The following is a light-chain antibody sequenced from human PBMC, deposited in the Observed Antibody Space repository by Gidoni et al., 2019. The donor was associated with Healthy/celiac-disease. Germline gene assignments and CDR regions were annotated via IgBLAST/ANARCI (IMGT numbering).Light chain of an antibody. Sequence: EIVFTHSPATLSLSPGERATLSCRASQSVSSYLAWYQQNPGQAPRLLIYDASNRATGIPARFSGSGSGTDYTLTISSLEPEDFAVYYCQQRSNWPPWTFGQGTKVEIK. CDR3: QQRSNWPPWT. CDR2: DAS. V-gene: IGKV3-11*01. J-gene: IGKJ1*01. CDR1: QSVSSY.